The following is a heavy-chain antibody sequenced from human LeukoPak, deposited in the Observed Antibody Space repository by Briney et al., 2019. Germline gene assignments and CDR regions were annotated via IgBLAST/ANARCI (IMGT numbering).Heavy chain of an antibody. CDR2: IYTSGSN. D-gene: IGHD2-15*01. J-gene: IGHJ6*03. Sequence: SETLSLTCTASGGSISSGSYYWSWIRQPAGKGLEWIGRIYTSGSNNYNPSLKSRVTISVDTSKNQFSLKLSSVTAADTAVYYCAREAKGYCSGGSCYQNYYYYMDVWGKGTTVTIS. V-gene: IGHV4-61*02. CDR3: AREAKGYCSGGSCYQNYYYYMDV. CDR1: GGSISSGSYY.